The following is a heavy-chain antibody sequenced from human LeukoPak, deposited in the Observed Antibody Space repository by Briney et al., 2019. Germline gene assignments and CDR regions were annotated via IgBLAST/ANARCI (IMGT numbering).Heavy chain of an antibody. CDR3: ARDLFVTKYYFDS. CDR2: FSGNGGST. CDR1: GFTFSTYN. Sequence: GGSLRLSCAASGFTFSTYNMNWVRQAPGKGLEWVSAFSGNGGSTYYADSVKGRFTISRDNSKNTLYLQMNSLRVEDTAVYYCARDLFVTKYYFDSWGRGTLATVSS. V-gene: IGHV3-23*01. D-gene: IGHD1-14*01. J-gene: IGHJ4*02.